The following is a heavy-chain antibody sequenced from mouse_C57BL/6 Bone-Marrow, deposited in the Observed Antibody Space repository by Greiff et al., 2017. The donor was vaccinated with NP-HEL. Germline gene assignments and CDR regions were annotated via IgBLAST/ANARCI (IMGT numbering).Heavy chain of an antibody. V-gene: IGHV1-54*01. CDR2: INPGSGGT. D-gene: IGHD3-1*01. CDR1: GYAFTNYL. J-gene: IGHJ2*01. CDR3: ARSGTLPVRGDYFDY. Sequence: QVQLKESGAELVRPGTSVKVSCKASGYAFTNYLIEWVKQRPGQGLEWIGVINPGSGGTNYNEKFKGKATLTADKSSSTAYMQLSSLTSEDSAVYFCARSGTLPVRGDYFDYWGQGTTLTVSS.